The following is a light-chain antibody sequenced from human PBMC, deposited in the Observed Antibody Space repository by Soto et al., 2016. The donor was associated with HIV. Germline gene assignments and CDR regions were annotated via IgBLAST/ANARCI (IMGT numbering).Light chain of an antibody. V-gene: IGLV3-21*03. CDR3: QVWDISSDHRYV. CDR1: NIGSKS. Sequence: SYVLTQPPSVSLAPGKTATITCGGNNIGSKSVQWYQQKPGQAPVLVVYADTDRPSGIPERFSGSNSGNTATLTISRVEAGDEADYYCQVWDISSDHRYVFGTGTQVTVL. CDR2: ADT. J-gene: IGLJ1*01.